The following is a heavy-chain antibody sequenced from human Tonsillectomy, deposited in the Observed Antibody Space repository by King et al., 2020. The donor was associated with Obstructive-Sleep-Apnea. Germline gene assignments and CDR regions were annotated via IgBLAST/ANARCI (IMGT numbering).Heavy chain of an antibody. J-gene: IGHJ3*02. CDR3: ARAPRRYYDISTGSGEIDGFDI. CDR2: IYYSEST. V-gene: IGHV4-59*01. Sequence: VQLQESGPGLVKPSETLSLTCTVSGGSISSYYWSWIRQPPGKGLEWIAYIYYSESTNYNPSLKSRVTISVDTSKNQFSLKLSSVTAADTAVYYCARAPRRYYDISTGSGEIDGFDIWGQGTMVTVSS. CDR1: GGSISSYY. D-gene: IGHD3-9*01.